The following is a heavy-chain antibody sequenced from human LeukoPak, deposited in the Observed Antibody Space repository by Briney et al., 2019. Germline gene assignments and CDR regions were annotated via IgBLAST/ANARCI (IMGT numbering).Heavy chain of an antibody. V-gene: IGHV3-9*01. Sequence: GRSLRLSCAASGFTFDDYAMHWVRQAPGKGLEGVSGISWNSGSIGYADSVKGRFTISRDNAKNSLYLQMNSLRAGDTALYYCAKASRHYDILTGLSGDYYYGMDVWGQGTTVTVSS. CDR2: ISWNSGSI. D-gene: IGHD3-9*01. J-gene: IGHJ6*02. CDR1: GFTFDDYA. CDR3: AKASRHYDILTGLSGDYYYGMDV.